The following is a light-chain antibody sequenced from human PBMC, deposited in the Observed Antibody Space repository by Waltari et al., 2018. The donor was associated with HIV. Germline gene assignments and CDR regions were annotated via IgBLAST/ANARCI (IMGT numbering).Light chain of an antibody. CDR2: SNN. Sequence: QSVLTQPTSASGTPGQRVTISCSGSSSTIGRHTVTWYQQLHGTAPTLLIYSNNQRPSGVPDRFSGSKSGTSASLAISGLQSEDEADYYCAAWDDSLNGWVFGGGTKLTVL. J-gene: IGLJ3*02. CDR1: SSTIGRHT. V-gene: IGLV1-44*01. CDR3: AAWDDSLNGWV.